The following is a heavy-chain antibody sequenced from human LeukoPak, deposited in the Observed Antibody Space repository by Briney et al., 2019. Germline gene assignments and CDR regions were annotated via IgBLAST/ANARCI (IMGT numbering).Heavy chain of an antibody. CDR3: ASGDYYGSGSYLDY. J-gene: IGHJ4*02. CDR1: GGTFSSYA. D-gene: IGHD3-10*01. CDR2: IIPILGIA. V-gene: IGHV1-69*04. Sequence: EASVKVSCKASGGTFSSYAISWVRQAPGQGLEWMGRIIPILGIANYAQKFQGRVTITADKSTSTAYMELSSLRSEDTAVYYCASGDYYGSGSYLDYWGQGTLVTVSS.